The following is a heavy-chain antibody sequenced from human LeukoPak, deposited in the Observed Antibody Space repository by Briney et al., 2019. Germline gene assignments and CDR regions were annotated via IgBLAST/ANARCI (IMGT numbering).Heavy chain of an antibody. CDR2: ISGSGGST. CDR3: AKDLGDHYDFWSGNWFDP. D-gene: IGHD3-3*01. Sequence: GGSLRLSCAASGFTFGSYAMSWVRQAPGKGLEWVSAISGSGGSTYYADSVKGRFTISRDNSKNTLYLQMNSLRAEDTAVYYCAKDLGDHYDFWSGNWFDPWGQGTLVTVSS. V-gene: IGHV3-23*01. CDR1: GFTFGSYA. J-gene: IGHJ5*02.